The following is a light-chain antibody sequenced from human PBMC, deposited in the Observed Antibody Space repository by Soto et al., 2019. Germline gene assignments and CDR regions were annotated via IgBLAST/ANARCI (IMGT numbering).Light chain of an antibody. CDR3: SPYAGSNNLV. CDR2: EVT. CDR1: SSDVGDFNY. V-gene: IGLV2-8*01. Sequence: QSALTQPPSASGSPGQSVTISCTETSSDVGDFNYVSWYQQHPGKVPKLMIYEVTKRPSGVPDRFSGSKSGNTASLTVSGLQAEDEADYYCSPYAGSNNLVFGGGTKVTVL. J-gene: IGLJ2*01.